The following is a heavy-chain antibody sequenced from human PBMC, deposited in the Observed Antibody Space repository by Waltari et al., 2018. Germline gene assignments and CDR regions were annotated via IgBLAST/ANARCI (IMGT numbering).Heavy chain of an antibody. J-gene: IGHJ4*02. CDR3: AKTGDTDGNDY. CDR1: GYSISSGYY. V-gene: IGHV4-38-2*01. CDR2: IYHSGRT. D-gene: IGHD2-2*02. Sequence: QVQLQESGPGLVKPSETLSLTCAVSGYSISSGYYWGWIRQPPGKGLEWIGSIYHSGRTYYTPSLKSRVTISVDTSKNQFSLKLSSVTAADTAVYYCAKTGDTDGNDYWGQGTLVTVSS.